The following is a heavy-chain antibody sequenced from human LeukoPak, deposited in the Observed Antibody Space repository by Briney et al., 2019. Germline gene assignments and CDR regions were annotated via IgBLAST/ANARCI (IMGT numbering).Heavy chain of an antibody. CDR3: ARIGRQAYYYDSSGYYYFDY. D-gene: IGHD3-22*01. J-gene: IGHJ4*02. CDR1: GGSFSGYY. CDR2: INHSGST. Sequence: SETLSLTCAVYGGSFSGYYWSWIRQPPGKGLEWIGEINHSGSTNYNPSLKSRATISVDTSKNQFSLKLSSVTAADTAVYYCARIGRQAYYYDSSGYYYFDYWGQGTLVTVSS. V-gene: IGHV4-34*01.